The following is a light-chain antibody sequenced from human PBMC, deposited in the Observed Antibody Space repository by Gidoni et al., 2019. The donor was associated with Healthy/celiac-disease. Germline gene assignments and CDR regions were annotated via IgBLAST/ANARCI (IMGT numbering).Light chain of an antibody. CDR3: SSYTSSSTFLMD. Sequence: QSALTQPASVSGSPGQSITISCTGTSSDVGGYNYVSWYQQHPGKAPKLMIYEVSNRPSGVPDRFSGSKSGNTASLTISGLQAEDEADYYCSSYTSSSTFLMDFGTGTKVTVL. CDR2: EVS. J-gene: IGLJ1*01. CDR1: SSDVGGYNY. V-gene: IGLV2-14*01.